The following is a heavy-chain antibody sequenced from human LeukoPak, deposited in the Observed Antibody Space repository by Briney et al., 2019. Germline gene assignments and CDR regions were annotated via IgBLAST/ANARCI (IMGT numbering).Heavy chain of an antibody. CDR2: LSAGGGST. J-gene: IGHJ5*02. CDR1: GFTLSSYA. V-gene: IGHV3-23*01. CDR3: ARDEYGDYGCDR. Sequence: QPGGSLRLSCAASGFTLSSYALSWVRQAPGKGLDWVSALSAGGGSTYYADSVKGRFTISRDNSKNTLYLQMNSLRAEDTAVYYRARDEYGDYGCDRWGQGTLVTVSS. D-gene: IGHD4-17*01.